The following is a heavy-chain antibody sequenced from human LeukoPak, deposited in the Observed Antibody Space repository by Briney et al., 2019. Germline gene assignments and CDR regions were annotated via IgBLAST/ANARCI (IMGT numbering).Heavy chain of an antibody. CDR1: GVTLSSYA. CDR3: ARDDILTGLDAFDI. D-gene: IGHD3-9*01. Sequence: GGSLRLSCAASGVTLSSYAMSWARQAPGKGLEWVSGISSSGSGGNTYYADSVKGRFTISRDNAKNSLYLQMNSLRAEDTAVYYCARDDILTGLDAFDIWGQGTMVTVSS. J-gene: IGHJ3*02. V-gene: IGHV3-21*01. CDR2: ISSSGSGGNT.